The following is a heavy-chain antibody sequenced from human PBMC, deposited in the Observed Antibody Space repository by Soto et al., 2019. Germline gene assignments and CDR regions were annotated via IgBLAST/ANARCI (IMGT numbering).Heavy chain of an antibody. V-gene: IGHV1-18*01. J-gene: IGHJ4*02. Sequence: ASVKVSCKASGYTFTSYGISWVRQAPGQGLEWMGWISAYNGNTNYAQMLQGKVTMTTDTSTSTAYIELRSLRSDDTAVYYCAKGIGSNGYYPFDCWGQGTLVTVSS. CDR1: GYTFTSYG. CDR3: AKGIGSNGYYPFDC. CDR2: ISAYNGNT. D-gene: IGHD3-22*01.